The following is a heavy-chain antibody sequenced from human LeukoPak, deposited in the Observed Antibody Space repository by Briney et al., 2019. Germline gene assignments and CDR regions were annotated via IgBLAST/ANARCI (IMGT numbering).Heavy chain of an antibody. CDR3: TTAPTVVTPTDY. CDR1: GFTFSNAW. J-gene: IGHJ4*02. D-gene: IGHD4-23*01. V-gene: IGHV3-15*01. CDR2: IKSKTDGGTT. Sequence: PGGSLRLSCAASGFTFSNAWMSWVRQAPGKGLEWVGRIKSKTDGGTTDYAAPVKGRFTISRDDSKNTLYLQMNSLKPEDTAVYYCTTAPTVVTPTDYWGQGTLVTVSS.